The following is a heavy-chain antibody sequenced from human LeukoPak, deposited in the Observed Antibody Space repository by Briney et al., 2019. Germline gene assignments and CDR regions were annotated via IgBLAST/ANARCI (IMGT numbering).Heavy chain of an antibody. CDR3: ARQERWYCSSTSCYGAFDI. CDR2: IYHSGST. Sequence: SQTLSLTCTVSGGSISSGGYSWSWIRQPPGKGLEWIGYIYHSGSTYYNPSLKSRVTISVDTSKNQFSLKLSSVTAADTAVYYCARQERWYCSSTSCYGAFDIWGQGTMVTVSS. D-gene: IGHD2-2*01. V-gene: IGHV4-30-2*03. J-gene: IGHJ3*02. CDR1: GGSISSGGYS.